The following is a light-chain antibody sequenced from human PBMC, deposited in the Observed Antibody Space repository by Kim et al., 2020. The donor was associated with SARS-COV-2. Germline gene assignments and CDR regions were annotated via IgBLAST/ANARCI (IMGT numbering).Light chain of an antibody. J-gene: IGKJ4*01. CDR2: AAS. V-gene: IGKV3-20*01. CDR1: QSVRSSY. Sequence: SSPGEHATRTCRASQSVRSSYLAWYQQKPRQAPRLLIHAASPRATGIPDRFSGSGSGTDFTLTISRLEPEDFAVYSCQQYGSSPTFGGGTKVDIK. CDR3: QQYGSSPT.